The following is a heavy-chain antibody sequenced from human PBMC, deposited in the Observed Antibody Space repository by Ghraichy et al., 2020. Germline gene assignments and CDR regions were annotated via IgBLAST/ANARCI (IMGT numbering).Heavy chain of an antibody. D-gene: IGHD6-13*01. J-gene: IGHJ4*02. Sequence: LSLTSAASGFTFSSYSMNWVRQAPGKGLEWVSFISSGSETINYADSVKGRFTISRDNAKNSLYLQMNSLRAEDTSVYYCARGHGSGSWLIDSWGQGTLVAVSS. V-gene: IGHV3-48*01. CDR1: GFTFSSYS. CDR3: ARGHGSGSWLIDS. CDR2: ISSGSETI.